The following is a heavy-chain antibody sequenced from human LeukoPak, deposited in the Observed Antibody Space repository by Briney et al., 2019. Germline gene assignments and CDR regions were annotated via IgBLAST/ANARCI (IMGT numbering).Heavy chain of an antibody. Sequence: PRGSLRLSCAASGFTFSSYGMHWVRQAPGKGLEWVAFIRYDGSNKYYADSVKGRFTISRDNSKNTLYLQMNSLRAEDTAVYYCAKSSDYYDSRGGAFDIWGQGTMVTVSS. CDR3: AKSSDYYDSRGGAFDI. V-gene: IGHV3-30*02. CDR1: GFTFSSYG. CDR2: IRYDGSNK. D-gene: IGHD3-22*01. J-gene: IGHJ3*02.